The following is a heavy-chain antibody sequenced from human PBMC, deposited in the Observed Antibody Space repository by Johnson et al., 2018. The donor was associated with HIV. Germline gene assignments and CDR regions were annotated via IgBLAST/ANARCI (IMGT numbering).Heavy chain of an antibody. CDR3: ASHYYDSSGYYFDAFDT. J-gene: IGHJ3*02. D-gene: IGHD3-22*01. CDR1: GFTVSSNY. V-gene: IGHV3-7*02. CDR2: INEDGSEE. Sequence: VQLVESGGGLVQPGGSLRLSCAASGFTVSSNYMSWVRQAPGKGLEWVANINEDGSEEYYVDSMEGRFTISRDNAKNTMYLQMNSLRAEDTAVYYCASHYYDSSGYYFDAFDTWGQGTMVTVSS.